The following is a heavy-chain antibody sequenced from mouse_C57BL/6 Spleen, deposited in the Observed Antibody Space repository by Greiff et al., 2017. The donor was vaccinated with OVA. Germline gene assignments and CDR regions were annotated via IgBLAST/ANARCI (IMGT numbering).Heavy chain of an antibody. CDR2: IWSDGST. Sequence: VKLQESGPGLVAPSQSLSITCTVSGFSLTSYGVHWVRQPPGKGLEWLVVIWSDGSTTYNSALKSRLSISKDNSKSQVFLKMNSLQTDDTAMYYCARHKYDGDLYYAMDYWGQGTSVTVSS. V-gene: IGHV2-6-1*01. CDR1: GFSLTSYG. D-gene: IGHD2-14*01. J-gene: IGHJ4*01. CDR3: ARHKYDGDLYYAMDY.